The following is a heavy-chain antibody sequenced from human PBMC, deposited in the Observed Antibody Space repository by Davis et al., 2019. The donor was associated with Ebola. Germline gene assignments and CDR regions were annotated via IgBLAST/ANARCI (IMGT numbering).Heavy chain of an antibody. CDR3: ARIPLAARPAGYYYYGMDV. Sequence: SGPTLVKPTQTLTLTCTFSGFSLSTSGMCVSWIRQPPGKALEWLALIDWDDDKYYSTSLKTRLTISKDTSKNQVVLTMTNMDPVDTATYYCARIPLAARPAGYYYYGMDVWGQGTTVTVSS. CDR2: IDWDDDK. CDR1: GFSLSTSGMC. V-gene: IGHV2-70*01. D-gene: IGHD6-6*01. J-gene: IGHJ6*02.